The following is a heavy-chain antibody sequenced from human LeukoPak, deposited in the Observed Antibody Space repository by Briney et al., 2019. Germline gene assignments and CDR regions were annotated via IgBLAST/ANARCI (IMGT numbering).Heavy chain of an antibody. D-gene: IGHD3-3*01. CDR1: GYTFTSYD. Sequence: ASVKVSCKASGYTFTSYDINWVRQATGQGLEWMGWINPNSGGTNYAQKFQGRVTMTRDTSISTAYMELSRLRSDDTAVYYCARDPYYDFWSGYYPSWFDPWGQGTLVTVSS. J-gene: IGHJ5*02. CDR3: ARDPYYDFWSGYYPSWFDP. V-gene: IGHV1-2*02. CDR2: INPNSGGT.